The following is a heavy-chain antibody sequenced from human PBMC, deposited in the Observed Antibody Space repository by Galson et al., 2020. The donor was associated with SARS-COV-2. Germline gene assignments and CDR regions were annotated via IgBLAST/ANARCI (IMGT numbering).Heavy chain of an antibody. D-gene: IGHD2-2*01. CDR2: VYYTGNS. V-gene: IGHV4-59*01. CDR1: SSYY. CDR3: ASWYCSSNTCYHMDV. Sequence: SSYYWSWIRQPPGKGLEWIGYVYYTGNSAYSPSLKSRVTMSVDTSKNQFSLNLNSVTAADTAVYYCASWYCSSNTCYHMDVWGKGTTVTVSS. J-gene: IGHJ6*03.